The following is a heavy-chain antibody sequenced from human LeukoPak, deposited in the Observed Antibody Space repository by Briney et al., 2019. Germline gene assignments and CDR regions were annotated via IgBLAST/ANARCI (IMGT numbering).Heavy chain of an antibody. J-gene: IGHJ3*01. V-gene: IGHV1-69*06. Sequence: SVKVSCKASGGTFSSYAISWVRQAPGQGLEWMGGIIPIFGTANYAQRFQGRVTITADKSTSTAYMELSSLRSEDTAVYYCAREGEYYSESGNLVDASDVWGQGTMVTVTA. CDR1: GGTFSSYA. D-gene: IGHD3-10*01. CDR3: AREGEYYSESGNLVDASDV. CDR2: IIPIFGTA.